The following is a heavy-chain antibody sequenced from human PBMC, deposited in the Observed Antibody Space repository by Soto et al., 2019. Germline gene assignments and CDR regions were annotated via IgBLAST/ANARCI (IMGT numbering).Heavy chain of an antibody. Sequence: EVQLVESGGGLVQPGRSLRLSCAASGFVFEDYAMHWVRQAPGKGLEWLSSITWNSDSLAYTVSVKGRFTISRDNAKNSLYLEMDSLRPEDTALYYCTKSRGVAGRPLDDWGQGTLVTVSS. V-gene: IGHV3-9*01. CDR3: TKSRGVAGRPLDD. CDR2: ITWNSDSL. J-gene: IGHJ4*02. D-gene: IGHD6-6*01. CDR1: GFVFEDYA.